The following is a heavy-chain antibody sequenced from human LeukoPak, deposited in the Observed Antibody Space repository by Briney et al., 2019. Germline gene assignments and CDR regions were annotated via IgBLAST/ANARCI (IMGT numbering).Heavy chain of an antibody. CDR2: IYYSGST. Sequence: PSETLSLTCAVYGGSFSGYYWSWIRQHPGKGLEWIGYIYYSGSTYYNPSLKSRVTISVDTSKNQFSLKLSSVTAADTAVYYCASMVTTSGSGAFDIWGQGTMVTVSS. CDR3: ASMVTTSGSGAFDI. D-gene: IGHD4-17*01. CDR1: GGSFSGYY. V-gene: IGHV4-31*11. J-gene: IGHJ3*02.